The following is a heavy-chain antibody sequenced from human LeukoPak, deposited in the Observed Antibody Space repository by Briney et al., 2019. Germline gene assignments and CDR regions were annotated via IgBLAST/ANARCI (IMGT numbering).Heavy chain of an antibody. J-gene: IGHJ4*02. CDR3: AKSRGEICSSTSCYGSYFDY. D-gene: IGHD2-2*01. CDR2: IRYDGTNK. V-gene: IGHV3-30*02. CDR1: GFTFSSYA. Sequence: GGSLRLSCAASGFTFSSYAMSWVRQAPGKGLDWVSFIRYDGTNKYYADSVKGRFTISRDNSKNTLYLQMNSLRAEDTAVYYCAKSRGEICSSTSCYGSYFDYWGQGTLVTVSS.